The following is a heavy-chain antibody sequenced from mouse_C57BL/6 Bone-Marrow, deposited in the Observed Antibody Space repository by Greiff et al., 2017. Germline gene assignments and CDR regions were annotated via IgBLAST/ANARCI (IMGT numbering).Heavy chain of an antibody. J-gene: IGHJ1*03. Sequence: VQLQQPGAELVRPGSSVKLSCKASGYTFTSYWMHWVKQRPIQGLEWIGNIDPSDSETHYNQKFKDKATLTVDKSSSTAYMQLSSLTSEDSAVYYCARWGWLLSWYFDVWGTGTTVTVSS. D-gene: IGHD2-3*01. CDR2: IDPSDSET. CDR3: ARWGWLLSWYFDV. V-gene: IGHV1-52*01. CDR1: GYTFTSYW.